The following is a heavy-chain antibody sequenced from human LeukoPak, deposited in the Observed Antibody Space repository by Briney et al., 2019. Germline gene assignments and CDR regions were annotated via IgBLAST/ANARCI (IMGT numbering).Heavy chain of an antibody. CDR3: ARYCSSTSCYTNFDY. V-gene: IGHV4-30-4*08. D-gene: IGHD2-2*02. Sequence: PSQTLSLTCTVSGGSISSGDYYWSWIRQPPGKGLEWIGYIYYSGSTYYNPSLKSRVTISVDMSKNQFSLKLSSVTAADTAVYYCARYCSSTSCYTNFDYWGQGTLVTVSS. J-gene: IGHJ4*02. CDR1: GGSISSGDYY. CDR2: IYYSGST.